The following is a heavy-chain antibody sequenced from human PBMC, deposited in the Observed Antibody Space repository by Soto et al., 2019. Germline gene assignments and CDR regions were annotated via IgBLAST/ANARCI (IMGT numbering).Heavy chain of an antibody. Sequence: EVQLVQSGAEVKKPGESLKISCQGSGYTFTTYWIGWVRQVPGKGLEWMGIIYAGDSDTRYSPPFQGQVTISADKSINTAYLQWSSLKASDTAIYYCARRSYDVLTEYYGDDDFEIWGQGTMVIVSS. CDR3: ARRSYDVLTEYYGDDDFEI. CDR1: GYTFTTYW. V-gene: IGHV5-51*03. D-gene: IGHD3-9*01. J-gene: IGHJ3*02. CDR2: IYAGDSDT.